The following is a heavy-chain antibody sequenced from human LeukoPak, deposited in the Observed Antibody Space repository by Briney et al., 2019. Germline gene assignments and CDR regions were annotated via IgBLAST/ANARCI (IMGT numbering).Heavy chain of an antibody. V-gene: IGHV7-4-1*02. CDR1: GYTFTNYI. D-gene: IGHD3-9*01. CDR3: TRGNDTTGYFTY. CDR2: INTNTGNP. J-gene: IGHJ4*02. Sequence: ASVTVSCTASGYTFTNYIINWVRQAPGQGLEYMGWINTNTGNPTYAQGFTGQFVFSLDTSVTTTYLQINSLKAADTAVYYCTRGNDTTGYFTYWGQGTLVTVSS.